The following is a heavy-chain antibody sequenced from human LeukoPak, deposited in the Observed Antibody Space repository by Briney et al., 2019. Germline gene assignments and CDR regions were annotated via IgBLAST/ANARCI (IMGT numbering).Heavy chain of an antibody. CDR1: GFSFSTYN. CDR3: ARVFRDYYFDY. CDR2: ITMSSTYI. Sequence: PGGSLRLSCAASGFSFSTYNMNWVRQAPGKGLEWVSSITMSSTYIYYADSVKGRFTISRDNAKNSVFLQMNSLRAEDTAVYYCARVFRDYYFDYWGQGTLVTVSS. J-gene: IGHJ4*02. V-gene: IGHV3-21*01. D-gene: IGHD2-21*01.